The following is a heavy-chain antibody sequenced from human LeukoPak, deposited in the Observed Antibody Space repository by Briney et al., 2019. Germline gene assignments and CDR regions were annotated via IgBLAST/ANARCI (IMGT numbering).Heavy chain of an antibody. Sequence: ASVKVSCKASGYTFTGYYMHWVRQAPGQGLEWMGWINPNSGGTNYAQKFQGRVTMTRDTSISTAYMELGRLRSDDTAVYYCARAYCSGGSCYSGKRFDPWGQGTLVTVSS. D-gene: IGHD2-15*01. CDR1: GYTFTGYY. J-gene: IGHJ5*02. V-gene: IGHV1-2*02. CDR3: ARAYCSGGSCYSGKRFDP. CDR2: INPNSGGT.